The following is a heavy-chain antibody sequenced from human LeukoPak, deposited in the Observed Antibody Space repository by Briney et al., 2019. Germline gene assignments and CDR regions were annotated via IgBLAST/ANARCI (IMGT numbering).Heavy chain of an antibody. D-gene: IGHD1/OR15-1a*01. CDR1: GYIFTGHF. Sequence: ASVKVSCKASGYIFTGHFLHWVRQAPGQGLEWMGWINPNSGGTNYAQKLQGRVTMTRDTSISTAYMELSRLRSDDTAVYFCAREQRTENKDYWGQGTLVTVSS. CDR2: INPNSGGT. J-gene: IGHJ4*02. V-gene: IGHV1-2*02. CDR3: AREQRTENKDY.